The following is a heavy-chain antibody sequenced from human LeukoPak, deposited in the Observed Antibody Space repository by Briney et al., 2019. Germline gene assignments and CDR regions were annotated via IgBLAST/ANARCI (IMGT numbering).Heavy chain of an antibody. CDR3: AKNSETQPYSNFHL. CDR1: GFTFSSYA. J-gene: IGHJ4*02. D-gene: IGHD6-13*01. CDR2: ISGSAGST. Sequence: PGGSLRLSCAASGFTFSSYAMSWVRQAPGKGLEWVSGISGSAGSTNYADSVKSRFTISRDNSKNTLYLQMNSLRAEDTAVYYCAKNSETQPYSNFHLWGQGTLVTVSS. V-gene: IGHV3-23*01.